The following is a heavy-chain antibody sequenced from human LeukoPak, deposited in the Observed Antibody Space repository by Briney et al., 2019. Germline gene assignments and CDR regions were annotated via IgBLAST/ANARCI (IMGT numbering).Heavy chain of an antibody. J-gene: IGHJ3*02. Sequence: SETLSLTCTISGGSISSSSYYWGWIRQPPGKGLEWIGSIYYSGSTYYNPSLKSRVTISVDTSKNQFSLKLSSVTAADTAVYYCARPTGSFPYAFDIWGQGTMVTVSS. CDR3: ARPTGSFPYAFDI. V-gene: IGHV4-39*01. D-gene: IGHD1-14*01. CDR1: GGSISSSSYY. CDR2: IYYSGST.